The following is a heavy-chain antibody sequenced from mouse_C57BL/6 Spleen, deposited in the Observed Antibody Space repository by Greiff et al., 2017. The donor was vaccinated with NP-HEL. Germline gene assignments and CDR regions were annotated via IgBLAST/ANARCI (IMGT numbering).Heavy chain of an antibody. J-gene: IGHJ4*01. CDR3: ARAYPYYAMDY. V-gene: IGHV1-50*01. CDR1: GYTFTSYW. Sequence: QVQLQQPGAELVKPGASVKLSCKASGYTFTSYWMQWVKQRPGQGLEWIGEIDPSASYTNYNQKFKGKATLTVDTSSSTAYMQLSSLTSEDSAVYYCARAYPYYAMDYWGQGTSVTVSS. CDR2: IDPSASYT. D-gene: IGHD6-5*01.